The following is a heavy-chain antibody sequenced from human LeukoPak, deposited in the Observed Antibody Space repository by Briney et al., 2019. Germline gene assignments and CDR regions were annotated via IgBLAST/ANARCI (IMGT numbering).Heavy chain of an antibody. Sequence: ASVKDSCKVAGDTLTELYMHCVRQAPGKGLEWMGGFDPEDGETIYAQKFQGRVSVTEDTSTDTAYMELSSLRSEDTAVYYCATDLYYSLDYWGQGTLVTVSS. CDR1: GDTLTELY. CDR2: FDPEDGET. D-gene: IGHD3-10*01. CDR3: ATDLYYSLDY. V-gene: IGHV1-24*01. J-gene: IGHJ4*02.